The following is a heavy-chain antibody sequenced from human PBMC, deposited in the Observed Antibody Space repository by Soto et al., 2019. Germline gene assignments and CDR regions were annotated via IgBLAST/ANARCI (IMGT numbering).Heavy chain of an antibody. V-gene: IGHV3-30*18. CDR3: AKGPDFDY. CDR1: GFTFSSYG. CDR2: ISYDGSNK. J-gene: IGHJ4*02. Sequence: GGSLRLSCAASGFTFSSYGMHWVRQAPGKGLEWVAVISYDGSNKYYADSVKGRFTISRDNSKNTLYLQMNSLRAEDTAVYYCAKGPDFDYWGQGTLVTVSS.